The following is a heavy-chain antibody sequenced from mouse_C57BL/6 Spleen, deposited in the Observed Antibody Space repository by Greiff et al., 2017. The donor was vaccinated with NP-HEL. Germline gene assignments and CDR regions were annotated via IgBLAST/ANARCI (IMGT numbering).Heavy chain of an antibody. J-gene: IGHJ4*01. CDR2: ISYDGSN. D-gene: IGHD2-5*01. V-gene: IGHV3-6*01. CDR1: GYSITSGYY. CDR3: ARSIVYYSNYDYAMDY. Sequence: EVQLQESGPGLVKPSQSLSLTCSVTGYSITSGYYWNWIRQFPGNKLEWMGYISYDGSNNYNPSLKNRISITRDTSKNQFFLKLNSVTTEDTATYYCARSIVYYSNYDYAMDYWGQGTSVTVSS.